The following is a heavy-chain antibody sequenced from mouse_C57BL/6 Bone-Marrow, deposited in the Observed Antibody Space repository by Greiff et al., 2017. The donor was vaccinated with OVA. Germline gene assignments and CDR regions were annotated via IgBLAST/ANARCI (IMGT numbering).Heavy chain of an antibody. CDR2: IYPSSGNP. D-gene: IGHD3-2*02. Sequence: VQLQQSGAELARPGASVKLSCTASGYTFTSYGLSWVKQSTGQGLEWIGAIYPSSGNPYSNEQFKGKATLTADKSSSVAYMKLRGRTSEDSAVYFCAKAAQATFAWCAYWGQGTLGTGSA. CDR3: AKAAQATFAWCAY. J-gene: IGHJ3*01. CDR1: GYTFTSYG. V-gene: IGHV1-81*01.